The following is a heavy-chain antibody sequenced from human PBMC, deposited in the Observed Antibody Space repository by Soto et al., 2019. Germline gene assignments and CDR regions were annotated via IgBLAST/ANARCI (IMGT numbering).Heavy chain of an antibody. J-gene: IGHJ4*02. V-gene: IGHV4-34*01. D-gene: IGHD3-3*01. CDR3: ASSFYDFWSGYYTSYFDY. CDR1: GGSFSGYD. Sequence: PSETLSLTCAVYGGSFSGYDWSWIRQPPGKGLEWIGEINHSGSTNYNPSLKSRVTISVDTSKNQFSLKLSSVTAADTAVYYCASSFYDFWSGYYTSYFDYWGQRTTVTVSS. CDR2: INHSGST.